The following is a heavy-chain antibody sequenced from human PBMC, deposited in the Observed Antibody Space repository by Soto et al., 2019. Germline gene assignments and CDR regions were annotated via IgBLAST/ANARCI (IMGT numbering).Heavy chain of an antibody. CDR3: ARHLTGTSYGMDV. CDR1: GYSLTSYW. J-gene: IGHJ6*02. D-gene: IGHD3-9*01. Sequence: GESLKLSGQGSGYSLTSYWISWVRQMPGKGLEWMGRIDPSDSHTKYSPSFQGHVTISADKSISTAYLQWSSLKASDTAMYYCARHLTGTSYGMDVWGQGTTVTVSS. CDR2: IDPSDSHT. V-gene: IGHV5-10-1*01.